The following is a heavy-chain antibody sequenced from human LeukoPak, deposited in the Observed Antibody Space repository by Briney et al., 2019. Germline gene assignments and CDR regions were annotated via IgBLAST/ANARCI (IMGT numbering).Heavy chain of an antibody. J-gene: IGHJ4*02. D-gene: IGHD6-19*01. Sequence: GGSLRLSCAASGFTFTDVWMSWVRQTPGKGLEWVGRIISKSGGGTTDCAAPVKGRFTISRDDSKNMLYLQMNSLKAEDTAVYYCATHSNVWLLGNWGQGTLVTVSS. CDR2: IISKSGGGTT. CDR1: GFTFTDVW. V-gene: IGHV3-15*01. CDR3: ATHSNVWLLGN.